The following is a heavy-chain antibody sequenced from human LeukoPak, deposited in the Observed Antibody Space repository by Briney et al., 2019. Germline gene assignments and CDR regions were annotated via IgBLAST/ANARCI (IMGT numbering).Heavy chain of an antibody. V-gene: IGHV1-2*02. CDR3: ARVTKMYDFWSGYDAFDI. CDR2: INPNSGGT. Sequence: ASVKVSCKASGYTFTGYYMHWVRQAPGQGLEWMGWINPNSGGTNYAQKFQGRVTMTRDTSISTAYMELRRLRSDDTAVYYCARVTKMYDFWSGYDAFDIWGQGTMVTVSS. J-gene: IGHJ3*02. CDR1: GYTFTGYY. D-gene: IGHD3-3*01.